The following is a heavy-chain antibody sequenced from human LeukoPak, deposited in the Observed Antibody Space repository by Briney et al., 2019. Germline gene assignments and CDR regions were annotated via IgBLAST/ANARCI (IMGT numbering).Heavy chain of an antibody. V-gene: IGHV3-48*01. CDR3: ARDPGEVAVEDYFDY. J-gene: IGHJ4*02. Sequence: GGSLRLSCAASGFTFSAYSMNWVRQAPGKGLEWVSYISGSSSKIHYADSVEGRFTISRDNSKNTLYLQMNSLRAEDTAVYYCARDPGEVAVEDYFDYWGQGTLVTVSS. CDR1: GFTFSAYS. D-gene: IGHD6-19*01. CDR2: ISGSSSKI.